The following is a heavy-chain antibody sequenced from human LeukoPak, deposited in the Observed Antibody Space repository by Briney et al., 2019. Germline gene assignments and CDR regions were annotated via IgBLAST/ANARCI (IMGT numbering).Heavy chain of an antibody. J-gene: IGHJ6*02. CDR2: ISSSGSTI. CDR3: ARESGMAGLRDYYGMDV. CDR1: GFTFGSYE. D-gene: IGHD1-26*01. V-gene: IGHV3-48*03. Sequence: GGSLRLSCAASGFTFGSYEMNWVRQAPGKGLEWVSYISSSGSTIYYADSVKGRFTISRDNAKNSLYLQMNSLRAEDTAVYYCARESGMAGLRDYYGMDVWGQGTTVTVSS.